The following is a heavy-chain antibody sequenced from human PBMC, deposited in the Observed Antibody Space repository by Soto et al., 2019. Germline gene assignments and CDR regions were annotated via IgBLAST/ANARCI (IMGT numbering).Heavy chain of an antibody. CDR1: GGSISSSHW. D-gene: IGHD1-20*01. CDR2: ISHSGTS. V-gene: IGHV4-4*02. J-gene: IGHJ3*01. Sequence: QVQLQESGPGLVKPSGTLSLTCAVSGGSISSSHWWTWVRQSPGKGLEYIGEISHSGTSNSNPSLKSRVTQSVDRSNNHFSLTLTSVTAADTAVYYCARVVLSITRGAFDAWGQGTPVIVSS. CDR3: ARVVLSITRGAFDA.